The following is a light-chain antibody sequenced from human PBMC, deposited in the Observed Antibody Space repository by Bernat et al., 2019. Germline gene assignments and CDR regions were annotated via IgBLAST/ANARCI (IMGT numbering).Light chain of an antibody. J-gene: IGKJ4*01. Sequence: EIVMTQSPATLSVSPGERATLSCRASQAISNHLAWYQKSPGQPPRLIIYDASTRAAGIPARFSGSGSGTEFTLTINSLQSEDSAMYYCQHYHDWPQTFGGWASVEIK. V-gene: IGKV3-15*01. CDR1: QAISNH. CDR3: QHYHDWPQT. CDR2: DAS.